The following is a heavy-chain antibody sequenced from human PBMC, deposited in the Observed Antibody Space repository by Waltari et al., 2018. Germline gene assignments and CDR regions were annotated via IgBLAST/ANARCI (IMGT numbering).Heavy chain of an antibody. J-gene: IGHJ5*01. V-gene: IGHV4-39*01. CDR3: ARHHHNSWFDY. Sequence: QLQLQESGTGLVKPPETLSHTCTVTGGPISIRNYYYTWIRQPPGKGPEWMGRFDYTGSPHYNPSLNSLVSISVDMSKTQFYLKLNSVTAADTAVYYCARHHHNSWFDYWGQGILVTVSS. CDR2: FDYTGSP. CDR1: GGPISIRNYY.